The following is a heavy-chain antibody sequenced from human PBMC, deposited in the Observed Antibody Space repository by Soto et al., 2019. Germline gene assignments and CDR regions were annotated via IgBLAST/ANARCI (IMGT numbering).Heavy chain of an antibody. D-gene: IGHD3-22*01. J-gene: IGHJ4*02. CDR1: GGSISSYY. CDR2: IYYSGST. Sequence: SETLSLTYTVSGGSISSYYWSWIRQPPGKGLEWIGYIYYSGSTNYNPSLKSRVTISVDTSKNQFSLKLSSVTAADTAVYYCATLYSSGYYYFDYWGQGTLVTVSS. CDR3: ATLYSSGYYYFDY. V-gene: IGHV4-59*01.